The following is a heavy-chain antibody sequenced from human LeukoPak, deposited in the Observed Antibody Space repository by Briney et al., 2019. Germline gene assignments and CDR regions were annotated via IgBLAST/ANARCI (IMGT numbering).Heavy chain of an antibody. CDR2: IGGGGGT. D-gene: IGHD5-12*01. J-gene: IGHJ4*02. V-gene: IGHV3-23*01. CDR1: GFTFNTYA. CDR3: AKGNSGYNSGYYYHVFVY. Sequence: GGSLRLSCAASGFTFNTYAMSWVRQAPGKGLEWVSSIGGGGGTYYADALKGRFTISRDNSKYTLYLQMNSLRAEDTVVYYCAKGNSGYNSGYYYHVFVYWGQGTLVTVSS.